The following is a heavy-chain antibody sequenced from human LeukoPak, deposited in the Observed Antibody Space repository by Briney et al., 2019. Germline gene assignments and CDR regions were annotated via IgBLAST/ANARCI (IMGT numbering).Heavy chain of an antibody. Sequence: SETLSLTCAVYGGSFSGYYRSWIRQPPGKGLEWIGEINHSGSTNYNPSLKSRVTISVDTSKNQFSLKLSSVTAADTAVYYCARVGYYGSGSYYLNYYYYYGMDVWGQGTTVTVSS. V-gene: IGHV4-34*01. CDR3: ARVGYYGSGSYYLNYYYYYGMDV. D-gene: IGHD3-10*01. CDR2: INHSGST. CDR1: GGSFSGYY. J-gene: IGHJ6*02.